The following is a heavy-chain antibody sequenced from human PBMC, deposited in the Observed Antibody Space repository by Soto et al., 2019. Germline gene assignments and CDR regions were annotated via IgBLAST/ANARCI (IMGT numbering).Heavy chain of an antibody. D-gene: IGHD6-13*01. CDR3: AKSPLAAAGSRGVWSERYYSYGMDV. V-gene: IGHV3-30*18. CDR1: GFTISSYG. J-gene: IGHJ6*02. CDR2: ISYDGSNK. Sequence: GESLRLSCAASGFTISSYGMHWVRQAPGKGLEWVAVISYDGSNKYYADSVKGRFTISRDNSKNTLYLQMNSLRAEDTAVYYCAKSPLAAAGSRGVWSERYYSYGMDVWGQGTTVTVSS.